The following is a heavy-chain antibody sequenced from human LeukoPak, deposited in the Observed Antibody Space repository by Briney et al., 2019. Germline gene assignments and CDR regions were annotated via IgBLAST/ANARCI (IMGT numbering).Heavy chain of an antibody. V-gene: IGHV3-9*01. CDR2: ISWSSGTI. CDR3: AKGSSSSSSRNYFDH. Sequence: GGSLRLSCAASGFPFDNYAMHWVRQAPGKGLEWVSGISWSSGTIAYADSVKGRFTISRDDANNSLYLQMSSLRPDDTAFYYCAKGSSSSSSRNYFDHWGQGTLVTVSS. CDR1: GFPFDNYA. J-gene: IGHJ4*02. D-gene: IGHD6-6*01.